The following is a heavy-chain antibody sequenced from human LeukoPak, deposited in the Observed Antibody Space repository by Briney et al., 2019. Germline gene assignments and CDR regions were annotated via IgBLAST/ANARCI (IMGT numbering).Heavy chain of an antibody. D-gene: IGHD3-10*01. CDR3: ARKLWFGELTFLWFDP. CDR1: GGSISRSRDY. Sequence: PSETLSLTCTVSGGSISRSRDYWRWIRKPPGKGLERIGSIYYSRSTYYNPSLKSRVTISGDTSKNRFSLKLSSVTAADTAVYYCARKLWFGELTFLWFDPWGQGTLVTVSS. CDR2: IYYSRST. J-gene: IGHJ5*02. V-gene: IGHV4-39*01.